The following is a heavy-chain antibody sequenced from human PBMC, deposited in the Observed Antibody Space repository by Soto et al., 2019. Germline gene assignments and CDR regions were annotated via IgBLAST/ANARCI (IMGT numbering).Heavy chain of an antibody. CDR2: IKQDGIEK. CDR1: GLTFTTYG. J-gene: IGHJ5*02. D-gene: IGHD1-26*01. V-gene: IGHV3-7*01. CDR3: TRKRAKFDT. Sequence: GGSLRLSCVASGLTFTTYGITWVRQAPGKGLEWVANIKQDGIEKYYVDSVKGRSTISRDDAENSLYLQMNNLRAEDTAVYYCTRKRAKFDTLGRGNPCTVSS.